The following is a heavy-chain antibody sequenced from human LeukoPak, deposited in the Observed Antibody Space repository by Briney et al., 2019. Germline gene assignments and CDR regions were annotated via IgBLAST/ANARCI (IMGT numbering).Heavy chain of an antibody. D-gene: IGHD3-10*01. V-gene: IGHV4-59*12. Sequence: SETLSLTCTVSGGSISSYYWSWIRQPPGKGLEWIGYIYYSGSTNYNPSLKSRVTMSVDTSKNQFSLKLSSVTAADTAVYYCARANYYGSGSYYSPKNWFDPWGQGTLVTVSS. J-gene: IGHJ5*02. CDR2: IYYSGST. CDR1: GGSISSYY. CDR3: ARANYYGSGSYYSPKNWFDP.